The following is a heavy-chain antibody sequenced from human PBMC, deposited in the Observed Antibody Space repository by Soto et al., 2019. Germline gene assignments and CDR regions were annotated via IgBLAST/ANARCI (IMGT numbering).Heavy chain of an antibody. J-gene: IGHJ4*02. CDR3: ARDIPPIPVEYSSSMGPGYFDY. CDR2: IIPIFGTA. CDR1: GGTFSSYA. D-gene: IGHD6-6*01. Sequence: QVQLVQSGAEVKKPGSSVKVSCKASGGTFSSYAISWVRQAPGQGLEWMGGIIPIFGTANYAQKFQGRVTITADESTSTAYMELSSLRSEDTAVYYCARDIPPIPVEYSSSMGPGYFDYWGQGTLVTVSS. V-gene: IGHV1-69*12.